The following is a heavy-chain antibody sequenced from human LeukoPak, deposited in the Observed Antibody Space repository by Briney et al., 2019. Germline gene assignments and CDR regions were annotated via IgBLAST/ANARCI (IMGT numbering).Heavy chain of an antibody. D-gene: IGHD2-21*02. V-gene: IGHV3-23*01. J-gene: IGHJ6*01. CDR2: MSGSDTNT. Sequence: PGGSLRLSCAASGFTFGSYAMSWVRQAPGKGLEWGSGMSGSDTNTYYADSVKGRFTISRDNSKNTLYLQMNSLRAEDTAAYYCAKTTAMTATSYYYYYGMDVWGQGTTVTVSS. CDR3: AKTTAMTATSYYYYYGMDV. CDR1: GFTFGSYA.